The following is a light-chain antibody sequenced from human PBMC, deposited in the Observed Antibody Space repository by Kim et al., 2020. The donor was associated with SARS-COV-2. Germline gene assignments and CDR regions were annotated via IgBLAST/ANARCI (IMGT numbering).Light chain of an antibody. CDR1: SGDFGGYGGNTY. V-gene: IGLV2-8*01. CDR3: TTHANNNYI. CDR2: EVT. J-gene: IGLJ1*01. Sequence: SVTISCSPTSGDFGGYGGNTYVSWYQQHPGKAPKIIIYEVTKRPSGVPNRFSGSKSGNTASLTVSGLQAEDEADYYCTTHANNNYIFGTGTKVTVL.